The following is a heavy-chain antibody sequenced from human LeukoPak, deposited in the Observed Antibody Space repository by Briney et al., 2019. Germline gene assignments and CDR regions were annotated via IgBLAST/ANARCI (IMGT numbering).Heavy chain of an antibody. CDR3: AIHCSGGSCSRSYYFDY. Sequence: RASVKVSCKASGYTFSSYAMHWVRQAPGQRLEWMGWINAGNGNTKYSQKFQDRITFTSDTSASTAYMELSSLRSEDTAVYYCAIHCSGGSCSRSYYFDYWGQGTLVTASS. D-gene: IGHD2-15*01. CDR2: INAGNGNT. CDR1: GYTFSSYA. J-gene: IGHJ4*02. V-gene: IGHV1-3*01.